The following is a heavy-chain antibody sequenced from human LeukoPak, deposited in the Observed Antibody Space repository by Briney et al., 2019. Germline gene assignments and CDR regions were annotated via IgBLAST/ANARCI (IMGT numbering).Heavy chain of an antibody. J-gene: IGHJ5*02. CDR2: INHSGST. D-gene: IGHD5/OR15-5a*01. V-gene: IGHV4-34*01. CDR1: GGSFSGYY. CDR3: ARGSVHWFDR. Sequence: SETLSLTCAVYGGSFSGYYWSWIRQPPGKGLEWIGEINHSGSTNYNPSLKSRVTISVDTSKNQFSLKLSSVTAADTAVYYCARGSVHWFDRWGQGTLVTVSS.